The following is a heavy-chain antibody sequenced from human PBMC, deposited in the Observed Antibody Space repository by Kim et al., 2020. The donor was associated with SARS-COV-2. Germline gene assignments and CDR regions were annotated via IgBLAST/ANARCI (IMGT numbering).Heavy chain of an antibody. J-gene: IGHJ4*02. V-gene: IGHV3-64D*09. D-gene: IGHD6-6*01. Sequence: GGSLRLSCSASGFTFSSYAMHWVRQAPGKGLEYVSAISSNGGSTYYADSVKGRFTISRDNSKNTLYLQMSSLRAEDTAVYYCVKDTDQSIAVGGVFDYWGQGTLVTVSS. CDR2: ISSNGGST. CDR1: GFTFSSYA. CDR3: VKDTDQSIAVGGVFDY.